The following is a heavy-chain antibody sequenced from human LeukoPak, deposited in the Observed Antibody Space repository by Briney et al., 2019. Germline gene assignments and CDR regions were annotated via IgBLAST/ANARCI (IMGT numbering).Heavy chain of an antibody. J-gene: IGHJ4*02. CDR3: ARFSSGYYGQDYFDY. CDR2: IYYSGST. D-gene: IGHD3-22*01. Sequence: SETLSLTCTVSGGSISSGDYYWSWIRQPPGKGLEWIGYIYYSGSTYYNPSLKSRVTISVDTSKNQFSLKLSSVTAADTAVYYCARFSSGYYGQDYFDYWGQGTLVTVSS. V-gene: IGHV4-30-4*01. CDR1: GGSISSGDYY.